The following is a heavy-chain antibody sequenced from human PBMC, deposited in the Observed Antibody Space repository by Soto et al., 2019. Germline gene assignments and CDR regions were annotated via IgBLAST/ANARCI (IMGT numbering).Heavy chain of an antibody. J-gene: IGHJ4*02. Sequence: SGPTLVNPTQTLTLTCTFSGFSLSTSGVGVGWIRHPPGKALEWLALIYWNDDKRYSPSLKSRLTITKDTSKNQVVLTMTNVAPADTATYYCAQTHGDYWGQGTLVTVSS. CDR1: GFSLSTSGVG. CDR3: AQTHGDY. CDR2: IYWNDDK. V-gene: IGHV2-5*01.